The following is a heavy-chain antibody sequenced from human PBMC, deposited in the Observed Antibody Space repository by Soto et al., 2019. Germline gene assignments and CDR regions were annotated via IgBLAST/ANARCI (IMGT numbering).Heavy chain of an antibody. J-gene: IGHJ4*02. CDR3: VKADSGSYYEGDYFDY. CDR2: ISSNGGTT. D-gene: IGHD1-26*01. CDR1: GFAFSSYA. Sequence: LRLSCSASGFAFSSYAMHWVRQAPGKGLEYVSAISSNGGTTYHADSVKGRFTISRDNSKNTLYFQMSSLRAEDTAVYYCVKADSGSYYEGDYFDYWGQGTLVTVSS. V-gene: IGHV3-64D*06.